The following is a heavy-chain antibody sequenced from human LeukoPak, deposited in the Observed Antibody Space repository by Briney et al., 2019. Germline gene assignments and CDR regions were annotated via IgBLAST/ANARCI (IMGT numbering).Heavy chain of an antibody. J-gene: IGHJ4*02. Sequence: PGGSLRLSCAASGFMLSNYWMSWVRQAPGKGLEWVANIKQDGSEKYYVDSVKGRFTISRDNAKNSLYLQMNSLRAEDTAVYYCASRRFMDYWGQGTLVTVSS. CDR2: IKQDGSEK. CDR3: ASRRFMDY. CDR1: GFMLSNYW. V-gene: IGHV3-7*01.